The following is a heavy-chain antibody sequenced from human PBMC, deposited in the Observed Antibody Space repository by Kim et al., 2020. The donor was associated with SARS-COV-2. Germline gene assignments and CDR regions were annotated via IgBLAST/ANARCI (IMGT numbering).Heavy chain of an antibody. J-gene: IGHJ6*02. CDR1: GFTFSNAG. CDR2: IKSKTDGGTT. D-gene: IGHD6-13*01. Sequence: GGSLRLSCAASGFTFSNAGMSWVRQAPGKGLEWVGRIKSKTDGGTTDYAAPVKGRFTISRDDSKNTLYLQMNSLKTEDTAVYYCTTDFVVAAADPYYYYGMDVWGQGTTVTVSS. CDR3: TTDFVVAAADPYYYYGMDV. V-gene: IGHV3-15*01.